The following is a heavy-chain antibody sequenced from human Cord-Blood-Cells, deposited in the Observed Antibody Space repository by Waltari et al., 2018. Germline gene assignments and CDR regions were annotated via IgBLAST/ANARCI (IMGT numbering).Heavy chain of an antibody. D-gene: IGHD3-16*01. Sequence: QVQLVQSGAEVKKPGASVKVSCKASGYTFTSYGISWVRQAPGQGLEWMGWISAYNGNTNYAQKLQGRVTMTTDTSTSTAYMELRSLGSDDTAVYYCARDSVYPGVDYYYYYGMDVWGQGTTVTVSS. CDR3: ARDSVYPGVDYYYYYGMDV. V-gene: IGHV1-18*01. CDR2: ISAYNGNT. J-gene: IGHJ6*02. CDR1: GYTFTSYG.